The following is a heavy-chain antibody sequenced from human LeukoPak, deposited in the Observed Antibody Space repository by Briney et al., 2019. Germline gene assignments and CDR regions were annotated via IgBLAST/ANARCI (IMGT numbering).Heavy chain of an antibody. Sequence: SETLSLTCAVYGGSCDDYYCSWIRQPPGKGLEWIGEIHPHGIFYYNSSLTSRVTISIDTSKSQFSLRLTSVTAAGTSFYYCARGRNRSKAGDHWGQGSLVTVSS. CDR3: ARGRNRSKAGDH. D-gene: IGHD1-14*01. J-gene: IGHJ4*02. V-gene: IGHV4-34*01. CDR2: IHPHGIF. CDR1: GGSCDDYY.